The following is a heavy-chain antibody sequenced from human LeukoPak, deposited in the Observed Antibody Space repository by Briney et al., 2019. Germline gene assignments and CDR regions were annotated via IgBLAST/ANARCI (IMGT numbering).Heavy chain of an antibody. CDR2: IYHSGST. CDR1: GGSISSGGYY. CDR3: ARDPLTLAYCGGDCYPRAFDI. J-gene: IGHJ3*02. D-gene: IGHD2-21*01. V-gene: IGHV4-30-2*01. Sequence: PSQTLSLTCTVSGGSISSGGYYWSWIRQPPGKGLEWIGYIYHSGSTYYNPSLKSRVTISVDRSKNQFSLKLSSVTAADTAVYYCARDPLTLAYCGGDCYPRAFDIWGQGTMVTVSS.